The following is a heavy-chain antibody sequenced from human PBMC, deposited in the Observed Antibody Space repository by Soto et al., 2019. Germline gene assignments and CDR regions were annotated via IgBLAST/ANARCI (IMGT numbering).Heavy chain of an antibody. V-gene: IGHV1-18*01. CDR3: ARDVSGGTYPWFFDL. Sequence: ASVKVSCKASGYTFTSYGISWVRQAPGQGLEWMGWISGDNGQTTYGQKFRGRVTITTDTTTTGAYMELRSLRSDDTAVYYCARDVSGGTYPWFFDLWGRGTLVTVSS. J-gene: IGHJ2*01. CDR1: GYTFTSYG. D-gene: IGHD1-26*01. CDR2: ISGDNGQT.